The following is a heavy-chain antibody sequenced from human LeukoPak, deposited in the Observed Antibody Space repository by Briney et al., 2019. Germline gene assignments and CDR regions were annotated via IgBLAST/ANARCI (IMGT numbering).Heavy chain of an antibody. CDR1: GYTLTNYD. CDR2: MNPNSGNI. CDR3: ARGGTWIQLWSL. Sequence: ASVKVSCKASGYTLTNYDINWVRQATGQGLEWMGWMNPNSGNIGYEQKFQDRVTITRDTSINTAYMEVSSLRSEDTAVYYCARGGTWIQLWSLWGQGTLVTVSS. J-gene: IGHJ4*02. D-gene: IGHD5-18*01. V-gene: IGHV1-8*03.